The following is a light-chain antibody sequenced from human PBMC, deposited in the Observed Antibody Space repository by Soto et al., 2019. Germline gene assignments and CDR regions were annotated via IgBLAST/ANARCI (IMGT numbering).Light chain of an antibody. CDR1: QSVSSNS. CDR3: QQYGDSPPT. Sequence: EIVLTQSPGTLSLSPGESATLSCRASQSVSSNSLAWYRRNPGQPPSLLIYGTSTRATDIPRRFSGSGSGTDFTLTINRLDPEYFAVYFCQQYGDSPPTFGQGTKVEVK. J-gene: IGKJ1*01. CDR2: GTS. V-gene: IGKV3-20*01.